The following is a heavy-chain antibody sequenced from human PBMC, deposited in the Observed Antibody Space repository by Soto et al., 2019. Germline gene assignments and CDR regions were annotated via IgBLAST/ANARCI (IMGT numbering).Heavy chain of an antibody. CDR2: INSDGSST. V-gene: IGHV3-74*01. CDR3: ARGGAEGYCSGGSCYSRGCYYYMDV. CDR1: GFTFSSYW. J-gene: IGHJ6*03. Sequence: EVQLVESGGGLVQPGGSLRLSCAASGFTFSSYWMHWVRQAPGKGLVWVSRINSDGSSTSYADSVKGRFTISRDNAKNTLYLQMNSLRAEDTAVYYCARGGAEGYCSGGSCYSRGCYYYMDVWGKGTTVTVSS. D-gene: IGHD2-15*01.